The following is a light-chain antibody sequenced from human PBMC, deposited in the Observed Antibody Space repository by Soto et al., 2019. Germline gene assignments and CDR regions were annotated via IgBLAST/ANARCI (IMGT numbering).Light chain of an antibody. V-gene: IGLV2-14*01. CDR2: DVS. CDR1: SSDVGGYNY. Sequence: QSALTQPASVSGSPGQSITISCTGTSSDVGGYNYVSWYQQHPGKAPKLMIYDVSNRPSGVSNRFSGSKSGNTASLTISGLQSEDEADYYCSSYTSSSTYVLGTGTQVTV. CDR3: SSYTSSSTYV. J-gene: IGLJ1*01.